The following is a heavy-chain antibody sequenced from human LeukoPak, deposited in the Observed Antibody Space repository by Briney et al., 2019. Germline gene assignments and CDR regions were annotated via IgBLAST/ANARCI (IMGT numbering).Heavy chain of an antibody. CDR2: INYSGST. CDR3: ARYGSGSTWFDP. D-gene: IGHD3-10*01. J-gene: IGHJ5*02. V-gene: IGHV4-30-4*01. Sequence: PSETLSLTRTVSGGSLSSDNYQWSWIRQPPGKGLEWNGYINYSGSTYYNPSLKSRVTISVDTSKNHFSLKLSSVTAADTAVYYCARYGSGSTWFDPWGQGTLVTVSS. CDR1: GGSLSSDNYQ.